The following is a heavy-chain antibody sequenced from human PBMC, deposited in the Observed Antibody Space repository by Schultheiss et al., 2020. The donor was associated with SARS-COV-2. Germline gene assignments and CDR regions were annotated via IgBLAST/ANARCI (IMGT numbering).Heavy chain of an antibody. J-gene: IGHJ6*03. D-gene: IGHD3-3*01. CDR3: TTGLGITIFGVVIIPYDYYYMDV. CDR1: GFTFSNAW. CDR2: IKSKTDGGTT. V-gene: IGHV3-15*01. Sequence: GGSLRLSCAASGFTFSNAWMSWVRQAPGKGLEWVGRIKSKTDGGTTDYAAPVKGRFTISRDDSKNTLYLQMNSLKTEDTAVYYCTTGLGITIFGVVIIPYDYYYMDVWGKGTTVTVSS.